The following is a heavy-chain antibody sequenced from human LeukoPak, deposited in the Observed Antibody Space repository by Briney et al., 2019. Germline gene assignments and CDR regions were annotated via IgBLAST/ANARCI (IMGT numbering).Heavy chain of an antibody. Sequence: SETLSLTCTVSGGSISSGSYYWGWIRQPAGKGLEWIGRIYTSGSTNYNPSLKSRVTISVDTSKNQFSLKLSSVTAADTAVYYCARDSGNRDGYNEGIFDYWGQGTLVTVSS. CDR3: ARDSGNRDGYNEGIFDY. CDR1: GGSISSGSYY. V-gene: IGHV4-61*02. D-gene: IGHD5-24*01. CDR2: IYTSGST. J-gene: IGHJ4*02.